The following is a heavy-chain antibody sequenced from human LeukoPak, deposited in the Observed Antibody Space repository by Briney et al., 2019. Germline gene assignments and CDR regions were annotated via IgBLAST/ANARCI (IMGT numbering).Heavy chain of an antibody. J-gene: IGHJ1*01. CDR1: VGSISGYY. Sequence: RSSETLSLTCTVSVGSISGYYWSWIRQPPGKGLEWIGFIYYSGSTKYNPSLKSRVTISVDTSKNQFSLKLTSVTAADTAVYYCARYGSGSYSDDHFQHWGQGTLVTVSS. V-gene: IGHV4-59*08. CDR3: ARYGSGSYSDDHFQH. D-gene: IGHD3-10*01. CDR2: IYYSGST.